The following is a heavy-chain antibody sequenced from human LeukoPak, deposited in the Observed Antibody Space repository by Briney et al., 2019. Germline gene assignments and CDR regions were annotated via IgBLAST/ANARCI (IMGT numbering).Heavy chain of an antibody. CDR2: IKQDGSEK. J-gene: IGHJ4*02. CDR1: GFTFSSYW. V-gene: IGHV3-7*01. CDR3: ARFERGYSYGEGFDY. Sequence: GGSLRLSCAASGFTFSSYWMSWVRQAPGKGLEWVANIKQDGSEKYYVDSVKGRFTISRDNAKNSLYLQMSSLRAEDTAVYYCARFERGYSYGEGFDYWGQGTLVTVSS. D-gene: IGHD5-18*01.